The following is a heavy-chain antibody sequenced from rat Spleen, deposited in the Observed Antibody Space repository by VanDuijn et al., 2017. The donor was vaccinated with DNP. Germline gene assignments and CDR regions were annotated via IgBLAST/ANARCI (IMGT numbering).Heavy chain of an antibody. J-gene: IGHJ2*01. CDR1: GFTFSDYF. V-gene: IGHV5-25*01. D-gene: IGHD1-11*01. CDR3: ARLNYGPIDY. Sequence: EVQLVESGGGLVQPGRSMKLSCAASGFTFSDYFMAWVRQAPKRGLEWVASISTGGGNTYYRDSVKGRFTISRDNAKSTLYLQMDSLRSEDTATYYCARLNYGPIDYWGQGVMVTVSS. CDR2: ISTGGGNT.